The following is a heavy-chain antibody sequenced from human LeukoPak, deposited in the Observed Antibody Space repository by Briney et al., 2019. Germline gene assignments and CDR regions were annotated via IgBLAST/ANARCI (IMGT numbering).Heavy chain of an antibody. D-gene: IGHD6-19*01. CDR1: GGSISSYY. CDR2: IYSSGST. V-gene: IGHV4-4*07. J-gene: IGHJ4*02. CDR3: ARVSSTGRYDY. Sequence: SETLSLTCAVSGGSISSYYWSWIRQPAGKGLEWIGRIYSSGSTNYNPSLKSRVTMSVDTSKNQFSLKLSSVTAADTAVYYCARVSSTGRYDYWGQGTLVTVSS.